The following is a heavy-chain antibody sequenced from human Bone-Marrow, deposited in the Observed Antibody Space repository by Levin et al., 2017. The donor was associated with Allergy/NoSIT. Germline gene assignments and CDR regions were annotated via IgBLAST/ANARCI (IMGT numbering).Heavy chain of an antibody. J-gene: IGHJ5*02. CDR1: GGSISSSSYY. CDR3: ARKQWLAAGGNWFDP. V-gene: IGHV4-39*07. CDR2: IYYSGST. Sequence: SETLSLTCTVSGGSISSSSYYWGWIRQPPGKGLEWIGSIYYSGSTYYNPSLKSRVTISVDTSKNQFSLKLSSVTAADTAVYYCARKQWLAAGGNWFDPWGQGTLVTVSS. D-gene: IGHD6-19*01.